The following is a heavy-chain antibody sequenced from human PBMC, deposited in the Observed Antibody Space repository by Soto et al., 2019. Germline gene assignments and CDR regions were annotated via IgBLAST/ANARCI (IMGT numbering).Heavy chain of an antibody. V-gene: IGHV3-23*01. D-gene: IGHD4-17*01. CDR3: AKGGFTVTSVYFFDY. CDR2: ISGSGGSA. CDR1: GFTFSNYI. J-gene: IGHJ4*02. Sequence: EVQLLESGGGLVQPGGSLRLSCAASGFTFSNYIMNWVRQAPGKGLEWVTAISGSGGSAYHADSVKGRFTIFRDNSKNTLFLQMDSLRAEDTAVYYCAKGGFTVTSVYFFDYWGQGTLVTVSS.